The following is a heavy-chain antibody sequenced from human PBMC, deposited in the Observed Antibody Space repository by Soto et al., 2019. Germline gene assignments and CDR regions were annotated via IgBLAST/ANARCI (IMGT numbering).Heavy chain of an antibody. CDR3: ASGPYFEILTGDFDP. D-gene: IGHD3-9*01. V-gene: IGHV3-21*01. Sequence: EVRLVESGGGLVKPGGSLRLSCAASGFTFSSYTMNWVRQAPGKGLECVSSISSSSTSVYYADSVKGRFTISRDNAKNSLYLQMNSLRAEDTAVYYCASGPYFEILTGDFDPWGQGTLVTVSS. CDR1: GFTFSSYT. J-gene: IGHJ5*02. CDR2: ISSSSTSV.